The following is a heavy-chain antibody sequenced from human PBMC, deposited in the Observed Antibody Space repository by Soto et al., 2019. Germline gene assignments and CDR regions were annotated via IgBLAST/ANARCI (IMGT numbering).Heavy chain of an antibody. Sequence: QVQLVQSGAEVKKPGSSVKVSCKASGGTFSSYTISWVRQAPGQGLEWMGRIIPILGIANYAQKFQGRVTITADKSTSTAYMELTSLRSEDTAVYYCASTGSRYFDWNPEWAYDYYYGMDVWGQGTTVTVSS. D-gene: IGHD3-9*01. CDR2: IIPILGIA. CDR1: GGTFSSYT. V-gene: IGHV1-69*02. J-gene: IGHJ6*02. CDR3: ASTGSRYFDWNPEWAYDYYYGMDV.